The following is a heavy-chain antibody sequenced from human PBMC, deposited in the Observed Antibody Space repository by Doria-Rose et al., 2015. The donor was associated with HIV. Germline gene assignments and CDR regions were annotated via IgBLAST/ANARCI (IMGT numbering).Heavy chain of an antibody. Sequence: QESGPVLVKPTETLTLTCTVSGVSLSSPGMGVSWIRQPPGRAPEWLANIFSDDEGSYKTSLNSRLTISRATSKSQVVLTMTDMDPVDTATYYCARIKSSRWYHKYYFDFWGQGTLVIVSA. CDR2: IFSDDEG. J-gene: IGHJ4*02. V-gene: IGHV2-26*01. CDR1: GVSLSSPGMG. CDR3: ARIKSSRWYHKYYFDF. D-gene: IGHD6-13*01.